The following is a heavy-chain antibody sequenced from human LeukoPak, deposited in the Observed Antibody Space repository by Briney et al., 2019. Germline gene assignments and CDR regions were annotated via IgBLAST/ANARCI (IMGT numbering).Heavy chain of an antibody. CDR1: GFTFSSYW. V-gene: IGHV3-7*05. Sequence: GGSLRLSCAASGFTFSSYWMSWVRQAPGKGLEWVANIKQDGSEKYYVDSVKGRFTISRDNAKNSLYLQMNSLRAEDAAVYYCAREYRSGYDSSGYYPIEGDAFDIWGQGTMVTVSS. D-gene: IGHD3-22*01. J-gene: IGHJ3*02. CDR2: IKQDGSEK. CDR3: AREYRSGYDSSGYYPIEGDAFDI.